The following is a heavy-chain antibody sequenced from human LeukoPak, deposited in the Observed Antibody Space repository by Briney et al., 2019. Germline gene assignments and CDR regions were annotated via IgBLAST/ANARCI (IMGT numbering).Heavy chain of an antibody. CDR2: MNPNSGNT. D-gene: IGHD1-1*01. CDR3: ARRSGGTGTTLGY. CDR1: GYTFTSYD. J-gene: IGHJ4*02. V-gene: IGHV1-8*03. Sequence: ASVKVSCKASGYTFTSYDNNWVRQATGQGPEWMGWMNPNSGNTGYAQNFQGRVNITRNTSISTAYLELSSLRPEDTAVYYCARRSGGTGTTLGYWGQGTLVTVSS.